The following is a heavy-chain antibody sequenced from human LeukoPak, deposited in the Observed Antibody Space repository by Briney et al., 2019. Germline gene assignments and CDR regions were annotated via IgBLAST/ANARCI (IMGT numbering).Heavy chain of an antibody. D-gene: IGHD2-2*01. J-gene: IGHJ4*02. CDR2: FDPEDGET. CDR1: GYTLTELS. V-gene: IGHV1-24*01. Sequence: GASVKVSCKVSGYTLTELSMHWVRQAPGKGLEWMGGFDPEDGETIYAQKFQGRVTMTEDTSTDTAYMELSSLRSEDTAVYYCATHVVVPAATSTNFDYWGQGTLVTVSS. CDR3: ATHVVVPAATSTNFDY.